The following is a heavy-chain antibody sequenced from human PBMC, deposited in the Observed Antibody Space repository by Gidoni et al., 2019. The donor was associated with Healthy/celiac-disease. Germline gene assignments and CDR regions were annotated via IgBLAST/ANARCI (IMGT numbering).Heavy chain of an antibody. V-gene: IGHV3-23*01. Sequence: EVQLLESGGGLVQPGGSLRLSCAASGFTFSSYAMSWVRQAPGKGLEWVSAISGSGGSTYYADSVKGRFTISRDNSKNTLYLQMNSLRAEDTAVYYCATGGVNEDGGMDVWGQGTTVTVSS. D-gene: IGHD3-10*01. J-gene: IGHJ6*02. CDR1: GFTFSSYA. CDR2: ISGSGGST. CDR3: ATGGVNEDGGMDV.